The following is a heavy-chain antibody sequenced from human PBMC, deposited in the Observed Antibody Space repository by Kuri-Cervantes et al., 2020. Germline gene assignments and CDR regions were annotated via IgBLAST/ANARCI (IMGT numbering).Heavy chain of an antibody. V-gene: IGHV3-21*03. J-gene: IGHJ3*01. Sequence: GESLKISCASSGFTFSSYGMNWVRQAPGKGLEWVSHISTGGGHIFYADSVKGRFTTSRDNGQDSLFLQMNNLRAEDTGVYYCARVADYSNSGFDVWGQGTVVTVSS. CDR1: GFTFSSYG. CDR3: ARVADYSNSGFDV. D-gene: IGHD4-11*01. CDR2: ISTGGGHI.